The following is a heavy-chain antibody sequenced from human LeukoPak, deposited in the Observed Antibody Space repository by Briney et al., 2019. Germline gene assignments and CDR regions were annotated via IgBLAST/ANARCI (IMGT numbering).Heavy chain of an antibody. V-gene: IGHV3-7*01. J-gene: IGHJ4*02. CDR1: GFTFSSSW. Sequence: GGSLRLSCAASGFTFSSSWMSWVRQAPGKGLEWVANIKQDGREKYYVDSVKGRFTISRDNARNSLYLLMNSLRAEDSAVYYCATRNRKYQLRKDYWGQGTLVTVSS. D-gene: IGHD2-2*01. CDR3: ATRNRKYQLRKDY. CDR2: IKQDGREK.